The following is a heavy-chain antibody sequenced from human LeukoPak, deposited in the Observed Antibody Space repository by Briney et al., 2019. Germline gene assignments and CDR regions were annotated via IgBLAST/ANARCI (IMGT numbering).Heavy chain of an antibody. CDR3: ASQILGYYYAFDI. CDR2: ISAYNGNT. Sequence: ASVKVSCKASGYTFTSYGISWVRQAPGQGLEWMGWISAYNGNTNYAQRLQGRVTMTTDTSTSTAYMELRSLRSDDTAVYYCASQILGYYYAFDIWGQGTMVTVSS. V-gene: IGHV1-18*01. J-gene: IGHJ3*02. D-gene: IGHD3-22*01. CDR1: GYTFTSYG.